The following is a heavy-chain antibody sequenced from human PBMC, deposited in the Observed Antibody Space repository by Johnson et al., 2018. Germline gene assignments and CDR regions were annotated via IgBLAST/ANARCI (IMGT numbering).Heavy chain of an antibody. CDR3: ARFKGCSGGSCYSYYYYYYYMDV. J-gene: IGHJ6*03. Sequence: VQLVESGGGLVQPGGSLRLSCAASGFTFSSYSMNWVRQAPGKGLEWVSYISSSSSTIYYADSVKGRFTIPRDNAKNSMYLQMNSLRAEDTAVYYCARFKGCSGGSCYSYYYYYYYMDVWGKGTTVTVSS. CDR1: GFTFSSYS. V-gene: IGHV3-48*01. D-gene: IGHD2-15*01. CDR2: ISSSSSTI.